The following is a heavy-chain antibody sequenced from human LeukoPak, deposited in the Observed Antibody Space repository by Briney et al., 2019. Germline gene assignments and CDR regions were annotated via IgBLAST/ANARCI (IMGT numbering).Heavy chain of an antibody. D-gene: IGHD6-19*01. J-gene: IGHJ6*02. V-gene: IGHV1-18*01. CDR1: GYTFASYG. Sequence: ASVKVSCKASGYTFASYGISWVRQAPGQGLEWMGWISAYNGNTNYAQKLQGRVTMTTDTSTSTAYMELRSLRSDDTAVYYCARDLFSSGRYYYGMDVWGQGTTVTVSS. CDR3: ARDLFSSGRYYYGMDV. CDR2: ISAYNGNT.